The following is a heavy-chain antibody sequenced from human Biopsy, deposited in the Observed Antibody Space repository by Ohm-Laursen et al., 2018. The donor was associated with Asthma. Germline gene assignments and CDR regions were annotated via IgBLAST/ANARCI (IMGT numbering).Heavy chain of an antibody. CDR1: GGSVSSGSYY. D-gene: IGHD2-15*01. CDR3: ARVPTTLRYFDL. Sequence: TLSLTCPVSGGSVSSGSYYWSWIRQPPGKGLAWVSYISYSGSTDYNPSLKSRLTASMDTSKNQFSLKLSSVTAADTAVYYCARVPTTLRYFDLWGRGTLVTVSS. J-gene: IGHJ2*01. V-gene: IGHV4-61*01. CDR2: ISYSGST.